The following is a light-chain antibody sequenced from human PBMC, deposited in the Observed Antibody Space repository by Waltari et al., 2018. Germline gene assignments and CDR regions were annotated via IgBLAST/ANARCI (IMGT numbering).Light chain of an antibody. CDR1: SSDVGGYHY. Sequence: QSALTQPAPVSGSPGQSITISCTVTSSDVGGYHYVSWYQQHPGKAPKLIIYDVSNRPSVVSNRFSGSKSGNTASLTISGLQSDDEANYYCSSYTDSSPWVFGGGTKLTVL. CDR3: SSYTDSSPWV. V-gene: IGLV2-14*03. J-gene: IGLJ3*02. CDR2: DVS.